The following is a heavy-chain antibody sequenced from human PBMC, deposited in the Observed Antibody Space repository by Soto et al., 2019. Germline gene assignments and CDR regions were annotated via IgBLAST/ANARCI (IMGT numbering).Heavy chain of an antibody. Sequence: EVQLVESGGGLVQPGGSLRLSCEASGFTFSSNGMNCVRQAPVKGLEWGSFISIGSGTINYADSVRGRFTISRDNAKTPLYLQMTSLRDEATAVYYCARDWGVYDSDIRTHIPPLDSWGQGTLVTVSS. V-gene: IGHV3-48*02. CDR1: GFTFSSNG. CDR2: ISIGSGTI. CDR3: ARDWGVYDSDIRTHIPPLDS. J-gene: IGHJ4*02. D-gene: IGHD3-22*01.